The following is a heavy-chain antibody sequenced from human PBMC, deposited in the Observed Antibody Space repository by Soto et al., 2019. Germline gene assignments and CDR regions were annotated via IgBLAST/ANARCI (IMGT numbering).Heavy chain of an antibody. CDR3: TRCYCSGGSCYKPDD. CDR1: GFTFGDYA. J-gene: IGHJ4*02. D-gene: IGHD2-15*01. Sequence: GGSLRLSCTVSGFTFGDYAMSWFRQAPEKGLEWVGFIRSKAYGGTTEYAASVKGRFTISRDDSKSIAYLQMNSLKTEDTAVYYCTRCYCSGGSCYKPDDWGQGTLVTVSS. CDR2: IRSKAYGGTT. V-gene: IGHV3-49*03.